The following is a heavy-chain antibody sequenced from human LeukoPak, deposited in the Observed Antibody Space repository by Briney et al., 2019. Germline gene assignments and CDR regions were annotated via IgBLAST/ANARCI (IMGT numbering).Heavy chain of an antibody. D-gene: IGHD3-22*01. CDR3: TRDYDSSGYWFDY. V-gene: IGHV3-74*01. CDR1: GFAFSSYD. J-gene: IGHJ4*02. CDR2: INSDGSST. Sequence: GGSLRLSCAASGFAFSSYDMNWVRQAPGKGLVWVSRINSDGSSTSYADSVKGRFTISRDNAKNTLYLQMNSLRAEDTAVYYCTRDYDSSGYWFDYWGQGTLVTVSS.